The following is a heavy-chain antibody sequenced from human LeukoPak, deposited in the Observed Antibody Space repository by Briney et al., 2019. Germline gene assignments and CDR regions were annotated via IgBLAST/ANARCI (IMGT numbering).Heavy chain of an antibody. V-gene: IGHV4-39*01. J-gene: IGHJ4*01. Sequence: AETLSLTCSASGGTISGSSYYWARVRPPPGLELVWIGIINDSGNTYYNPSLRSRITISVDTSKNQFSLKMNSVTAADTAVYYCARSYDYWGQGTLVTVSS. D-gene: IGHD3-10*01. CDR2: INDSGNT. CDR3: ARSYDY. CDR1: GGTISGSSYY.